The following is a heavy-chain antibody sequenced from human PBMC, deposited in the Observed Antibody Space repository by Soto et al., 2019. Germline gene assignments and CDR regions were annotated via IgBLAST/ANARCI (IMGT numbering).Heavy chain of an antibody. V-gene: IGHV3-48*02. J-gene: IGHJ5*02. CDR3: ARDWIAPAGTRGNWFDP. D-gene: IGHD6-13*01. CDR2: ISSSSSTI. Sequence: GSLRLSCAASGFTFSSYSMNWVRQAPGKGLEWVSYISSSSSTIHYADSVKGRFTISRDNAKNSLYLQMNSLRDEDTAVYYCARDWIAPAGTRGNWFDPWGQGTLVTVSS. CDR1: GFTFSSYS.